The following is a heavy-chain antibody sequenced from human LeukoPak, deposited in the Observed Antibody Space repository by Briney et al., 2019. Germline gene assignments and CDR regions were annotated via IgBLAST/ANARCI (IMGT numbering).Heavy chain of an antibody. D-gene: IGHD3-22*01. Sequence: SETLSLTCTVSGGSISSSSYYWGWIRQPPGKGLEWIGRIYTSGSTNYNPSLKSRVTISVDTSKNQFSLKLSSVTAADTAVYYCARESPYYYDSSAIDYWGQGTLVTVSS. CDR1: GGSISSSSYY. CDR3: ARESPYYYDSSAIDY. CDR2: IYTSGST. J-gene: IGHJ4*02. V-gene: IGHV4-39*07.